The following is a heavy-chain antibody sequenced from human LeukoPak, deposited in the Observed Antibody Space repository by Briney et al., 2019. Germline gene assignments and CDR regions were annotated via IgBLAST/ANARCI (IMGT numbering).Heavy chain of an antibody. CDR2: IIPIFGTA. CDR1: GGTFSSYA. CDR3: ARGGSSGWYHAFDI. Sequence: SVKVSCKASGGTFSSYAISWVRQAPGQGLEWMGGIIPIFGTANYAQKFQGRVTITADESTSTAYMELSSLRSEDTAVYYCARGGSSGWYHAFDIWGQGTMVTVSS. D-gene: IGHD6-19*01. V-gene: IGHV1-69*13. J-gene: IGHJ3*02.